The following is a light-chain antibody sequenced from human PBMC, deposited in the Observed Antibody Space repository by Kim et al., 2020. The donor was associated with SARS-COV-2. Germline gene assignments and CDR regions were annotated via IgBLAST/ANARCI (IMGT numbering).Light chain of an antibody. V-gene: IGKV1-33*01. J-gene: IGKJ3*01. CDR3: QQYETLPLT. CDR1: QDISDH. CDR2: DAS. Sequence: DIQMTQSPSSLSASVGERVTISCQASQDISDHLFWYQKKPGQAPSLLIYDASNLETGVPPRFSGSGSGTDFTLTIKGLQPEDFATYFCQQYETLPLTFGPGTKVDIK.